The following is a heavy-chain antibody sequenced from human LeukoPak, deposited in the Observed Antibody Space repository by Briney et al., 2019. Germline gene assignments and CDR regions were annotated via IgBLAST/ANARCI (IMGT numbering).Heavy chain of an antibody. V-gene: IGHV1-8*01. CDR1: GYTFTSYD. CDR2: MNPNSGNT. D-gene: IGHD3-22*01. CDR3: ARDREYYDSSGYQTGEGFDY. J-gene: IGHJ4*02. Sequence: ASVKVSCKASGYTFTSYDINWVRQATGQGLEWMGWMNPNSGNTGYAQKFQGRVTMTRNTSISTAYMELSSLRSEDTAVYYCARDREYYDSSGYQTGEGFDYWGQGTLVTVSS.